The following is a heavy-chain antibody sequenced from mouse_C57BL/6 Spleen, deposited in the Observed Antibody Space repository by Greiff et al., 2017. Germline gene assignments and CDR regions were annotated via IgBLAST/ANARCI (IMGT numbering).Heavy chain of an antibody. CDR2: IDPKTGGT. Sequence: VQLQQSGAELVRPGASVTLSCKASGYTFTDYEMHWVKQTPVHGLEWIGAIDPKTGGTAYNQKFKGKAILTADKSSSTAYMQLRSLTSEESAVYDYTRWGEAWFAYWGQGTLVTVSA. CDR1: GYTFTDYE. V-gene: IGHV1-15*01. J-gene: IGHJ3*01. CDR3: TRWGEAWFAY.